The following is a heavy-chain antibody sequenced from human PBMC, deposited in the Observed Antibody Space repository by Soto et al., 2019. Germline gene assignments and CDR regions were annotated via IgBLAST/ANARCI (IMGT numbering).Heavy chain of an antibody. CDR3: TFAPNWTYQLTRY. CDR1: GSTFNNFA. V-gene: IGHV1-69*01. Sequence: QVVLLQSGAEVKEPGSSVRVSCQVSGSTFNNFAFSWVRQAPGHGPEWMGGIVVDSNTAEYSQRFQDRVTITADGSATTVYMDLSGLKSEDTAVYYCTFAPNWTYQLTRYWGRGTLVTVSS. D-gene: IGHD2-2*01. J-gene: IGHJ4*02. CDR2: IVVDSNTA.